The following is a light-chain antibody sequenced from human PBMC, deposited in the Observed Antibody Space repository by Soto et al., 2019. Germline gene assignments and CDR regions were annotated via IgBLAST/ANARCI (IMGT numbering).Light chain of an antibody. CDR3: QQSNSNPT. CDR1: QTISRY. Sequence: DIQMTQSPSSLSASVGDRVTITCRASQTISRYLNWYQQKAGEAPKLLIYATSTLKSGVPSRFSGSGSGTYFTLTINSLHPEDLAIYYCQQSNSNPTFVGGTKVEIK. J-gene: IGKJ4*01. CDR2: ATS. V-gene: IGKV1-39*01.